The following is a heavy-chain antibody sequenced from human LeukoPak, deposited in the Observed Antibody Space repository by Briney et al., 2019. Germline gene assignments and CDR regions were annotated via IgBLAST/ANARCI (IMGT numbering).Heavy chain of an antibody. V-gene: IGHV3-72*01. CDR1: GFPFTDYY. CDR2: IRLKGDSYTT. Sequence: GGSQRLSCAASGFPFTDYYMDWVRQAPGKGLEWVGRIRLKGDSYTTEYAASVKGRFTISRDDSKNSLYLQMNSLKTEDTAVYYCARAGGYCSRGSCYGYYFDYWGQGTLVTVSS. J-gene: IGHJ4*02. D-gene: IGHD2-15*01. CDR3: ARAGGYCSRGSCYGYYFDY.